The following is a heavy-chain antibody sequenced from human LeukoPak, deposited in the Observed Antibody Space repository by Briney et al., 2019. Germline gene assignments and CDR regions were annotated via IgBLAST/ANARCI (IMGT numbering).Heavy chain of an antibody. J-gene: IGHJ6*04. D-gene: IGHD3-10*01. Sequence: SGTLSLTCTVSGGSISSGSYYWSWIRQPAGKGLEWIGRIYTSGSTNYNPSLKSRVTISVDTSKNQFSLKLSSVTAADTAVYYCAREVWFGELDVWGKGTTVTVSS. CDR3: AREVWFGELDV. CDR2: IYTSGST. V-gene: IGHV4-61*02. CDR1: GGSISSGSYY.